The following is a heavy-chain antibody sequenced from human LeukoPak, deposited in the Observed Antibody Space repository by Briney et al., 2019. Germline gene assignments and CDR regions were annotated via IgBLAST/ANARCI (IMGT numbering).Heavy chain of an antibody. J-gene: IGHJ3*02. D-gene: IGHD3-3*01. CDR3: AREMWVTIFGVGRGDAFDI. V-gene: IGHV4-4*08. Sequence: SETLSLTCTVSGGSIGTYYWSWIRQPPGKGLEWIGRIYTSGSTNYNPSLKSRVTISVDTSKNQFSLKLSSVTAADTAVYYCAREMWVTIFGVGRGDAFDIWGQGTMVTVSS. CDR1: GGSIGTYY. CDR2: IYTSGST.